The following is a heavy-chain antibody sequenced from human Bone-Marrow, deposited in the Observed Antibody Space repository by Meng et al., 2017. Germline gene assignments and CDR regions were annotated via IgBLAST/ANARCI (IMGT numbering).Heavy chain of an antibody. Sequence: GGSLRLSFAASGFIFSTYSMNWVRQAPGKGLEWVSSISSRSSYIYYADSVKGRFTISRDNAKNSLYLQMNSLRAEDTAVYYCARDTAVAGLLGYWGQGTLVTVSS. D-gene: IGHD6-19*01. J-gene: IGHJ4*02. V-gene: IGHV3-21*01. CDR3: ARDTAVAGLLGY. CDR1: GFIFSTYS. CDR2: ISSRSSYI.